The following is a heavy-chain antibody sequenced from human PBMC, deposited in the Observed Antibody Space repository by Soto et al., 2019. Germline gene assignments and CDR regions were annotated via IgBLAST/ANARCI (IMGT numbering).Heavy chain of an antibody. CDR2: IYPGDSDT. D-gene: IGHD6-19*01. CDR1: GYSFSSYW. Sequence: GESLKISCKGSGYSFSSYWIGWVRQMPGKGLEWMGIIYPGDSDTRYSPSFSGQVTISADKSNNTAYLQWSSLKASDTAMYYCARLQIGWPIDYWGQGTLVTVSS. V-gene: IGHV5-51*01. J-gene: IGHJ4*02. CDR3: ARLQIGWPIDY.